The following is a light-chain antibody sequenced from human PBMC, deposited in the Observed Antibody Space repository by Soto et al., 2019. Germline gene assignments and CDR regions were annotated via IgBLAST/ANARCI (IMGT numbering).Light chain of an antibody. CDR2: EAS. Sequence: DVQLTQSPSFLSASVGDRITITCRASQGISSYLAWYQQKPGKAPRLLIYEASTLQSGVPSRFSGSGSGTEFTLTISSLQAEDFATYYCQQVNSYPRTFGQGTKVEIK. V-gene: IGKV1-9*01. CDR1: QGISSY. CDR3: QQVNSYPRT. J-gene: IGKJ1*01.